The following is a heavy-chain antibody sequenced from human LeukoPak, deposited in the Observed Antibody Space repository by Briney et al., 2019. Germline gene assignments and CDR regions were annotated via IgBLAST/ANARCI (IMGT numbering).Heavy chain of an antibody. CDR1: GFTFSDYA. CDR2: ISYDGNNK. D-gene: IGHD1-26*01. V-gene: IGHV3-30-3*01. Sequence: GRSLRLSCAASGFTFSDYAMHWVRQAPGKGLEWVAVISYDGNNKYYADSVKGRFTISRDNSKNTLSLQMNSLRAEDTAVYYCAREGSGNYYNRFDPWGQGTLVTVSS. J-gene: IGHJ5*02. CDR3: AREGSGNYYNRFDP.